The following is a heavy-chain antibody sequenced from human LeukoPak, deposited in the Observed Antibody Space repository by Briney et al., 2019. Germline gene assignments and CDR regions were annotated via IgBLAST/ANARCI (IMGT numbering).Heavy chain of an antibody. CDR1: GGSFSSYY. CDR3: ARSGDIAVAGFDY. Sequence: SETLSLTCAVYGGSFSSYYWSWIRQPPGKGLEWIGYIYYSGSTNYNPSLKSRVTISVDTSKNQFSLKLSSVTAADTAVYYCARSGDIAVAGFDYWGQGTLVTVSS. D-gene: IGHD6-19*01. CDR2: IYYSGST. J-gene: IGHJ4*02. V-gene: IGHV4-59*01.